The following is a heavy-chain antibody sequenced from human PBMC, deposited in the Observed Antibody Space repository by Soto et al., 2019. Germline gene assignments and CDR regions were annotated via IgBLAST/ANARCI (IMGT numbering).Heavy chain of an antibody. CDR1: GATFNDYT. D-gene: IGHD2-15*01. V-gene: IGHV1-69*08. Sequence: QVQLVQSGAEVKKPGSSVRISCAASGATFNDYTFTWVRRAPGQGLEWMGRVIPLLDASNYAEKFQDRVTISADTSTSTGYMELSGLKSEDSAIYYCASGKSQMTQDRMGFYYYMDVWGKGTTVTVSS. CDR3: ASGKSQMTQDRMGFYYYMDV. J-gene: IGHJ6*03. CDR2: VIPLLDAS.